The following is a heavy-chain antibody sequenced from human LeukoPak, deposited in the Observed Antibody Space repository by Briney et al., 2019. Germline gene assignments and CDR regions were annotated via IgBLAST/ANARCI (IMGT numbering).Heavy chain of an antibody. CDR3: ARHSDYGSGTYYFFDY. CDR2: IYYSGDA. V-gene: IGHV4-39*01. CDR1: GGSISDNNYY. D-gene: IGHD3-10*01. J-gene: IGHJ4*02. Sequence: SETLSLTCTVSGGSISDNNYYWGWIRQPPGKGLEWIGSIYYSGDAYYNPSLKSRVTISVDTSRNQFSLKLSSVTATDTAVYYCARHSDYGSGTYYFFDYWGQGTLVTVSS.